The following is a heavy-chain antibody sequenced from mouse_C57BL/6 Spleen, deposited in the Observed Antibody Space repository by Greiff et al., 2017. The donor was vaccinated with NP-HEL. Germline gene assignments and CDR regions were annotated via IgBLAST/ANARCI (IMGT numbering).Heavy chain of an antibody. CDR3: ARRDSSRGFAY. CDR1: GYSITSGYY. J-gene: IGHJ3*01. V-gene: IGHV3-6*01. CDR2: ISYDGSN. Sequence: VQLKESGPGLVKPSQSLSLTCSVTGYSITSGYYWNWIRQFPGNKLEWMGYISYDGSNNYNPSLKNRISITRDTSKNQFFLKLNSVTTEDTATYYCARRDSSRGFAYWGQGTLVTVSA. D-gene: IGHD3-2*01.